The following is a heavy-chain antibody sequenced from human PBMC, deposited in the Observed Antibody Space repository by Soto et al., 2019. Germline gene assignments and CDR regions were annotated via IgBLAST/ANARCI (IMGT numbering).Heavy chain of an antibody. CDR2: INSDGSTT. CDR1: GFTFSTYW. J-gene: IGHJ5*02. Sequence: EVQLVESGGGLVQPGGSLSLSCAASGFTFSTYWMHWVRQVPGKGLVWVARINSDGSTTSYADSVKGRFTISRDNAKNTLFLQMNSLRVDDTAVYYCAGGVATLLAWGQGTLVTVSS. CDR3: AGGVATLLA. D-gene: IGHD5-12*01. V-gene: IGHV3-74*01.